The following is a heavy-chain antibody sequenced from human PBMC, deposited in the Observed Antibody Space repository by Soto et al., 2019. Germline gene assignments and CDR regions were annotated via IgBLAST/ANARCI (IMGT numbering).Heavy chain of an antibody. Sequence: SETLSLTCTVSGGSISSSSYYWGWIRQPPGKGLEWIGSIYYSGSTYYNPSLKSRVTISVDTSKNQFSLKLSSVTAADTAVYYCARHNIFGAVYYGMDVWGQGTTVTVSS. V-gene: IGHV4-39*01. CDR2: IYYSGST. D-gene: IGHD3-3*02. J-gene: IGHJ6*02. CDR3: ARHNIFGAVYYGMDV. CDR1: GGSISSSSYY.